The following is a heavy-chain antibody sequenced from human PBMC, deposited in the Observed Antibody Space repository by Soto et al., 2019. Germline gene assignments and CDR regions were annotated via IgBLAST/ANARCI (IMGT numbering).Heavy chain of an antibody. J-gene: IGHJ4*02. CDR3: AREVVPAADHYFDY. Sequence: PSETLSLTCTVSGGSISSGDYYWSWIRQPPGKGLEWIGYIYYSGSTYYNPSLKSRVTISVDTSKNQFSLKLSSVTAVDTAVYYCAREVVPAADHYFDYWGQGTLVTVSS. CDR2: IYYSGST. D-gene: IGHD2-2*01. CDR1: GGSISSGDYY. V-gene: IGHV4-30-4*01.